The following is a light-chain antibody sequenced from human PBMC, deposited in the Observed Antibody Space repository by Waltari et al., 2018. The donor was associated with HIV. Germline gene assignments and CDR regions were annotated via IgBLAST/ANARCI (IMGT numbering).Light chain of an antibody. CDR2: AAS. CDR1: QSVSRTY. CDR3: QQYGGAPLIT. V-gene: IGKV3-20*01. J-gene: IGKJ5*01. Sequence: EIVLTQYQGTLSLSPGERATLSCGASQSVSRTYSAWYQQKPGQAPRLLIYAASSRAAGIPDRFSGSGSGTDFTLTISRLEPEDFAVYYCQQYGGAPLITFGQGTRLEIK.